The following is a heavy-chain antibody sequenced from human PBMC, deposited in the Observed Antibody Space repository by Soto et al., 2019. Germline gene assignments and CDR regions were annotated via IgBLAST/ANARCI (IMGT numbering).Heavy chain of an antibody. CDR3: ARLSTAVANGDY. CDR2: IKQDGSEK. D-gene: IGHD2-8*01. CDR1: GFTFNNYW. Sequence: PGGSLRLSCAASGFTFNNYWMSWVRQTPVKGLEWVANIKQDGSEKYYVDSVKGRFTISRDNAENSLFLQMDSLRAEGTAVYYCARLSTAVANGDYWGQGILVTVSS. V-gene: IGHV3-7*03. J-gene: IGHJ4*02.